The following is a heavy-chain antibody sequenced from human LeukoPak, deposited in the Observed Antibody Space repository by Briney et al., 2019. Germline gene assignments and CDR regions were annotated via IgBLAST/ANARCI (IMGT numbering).Heavy chain of an antibody. Sequence: GGSLRLSCAVSGFTYSSYAMSWVRQAPGKGLEWVSVISGSGGGTYYADSVKGRFTVSRDNSKNTLFLQMNSLRAEDTAAYYCARGYYMDVWGTGTTVIVSS. CDR2: ISGSGGGT. V-gene: IGHV3-23*01. CDR1: GFTYSSYA. CDR3: ARGYYMDV. J-gene: IGHJ6*03.